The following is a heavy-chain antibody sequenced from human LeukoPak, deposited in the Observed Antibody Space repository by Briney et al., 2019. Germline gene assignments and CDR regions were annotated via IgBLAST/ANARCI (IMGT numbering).Heavy chain of an antibody. CDR1: GFTFADYY. Sequence: ASVKVSCKASGFTFADYYIHWLRQAPGQGLEWVGWIISDSDGTNSAQKFQGRVTMTRDTSISTAYMELSRLRSDDTAVYYCATTGYSSSWYDVDWFDPWGQGTLVTVSS. V-gene: IGHV1-2*02. CDR3: ATTGYSSSWYDVDWFDP. J-gene: IGHJ5*02. CDR2: IISDSDGT. D-gene: IGHD6-13*01.